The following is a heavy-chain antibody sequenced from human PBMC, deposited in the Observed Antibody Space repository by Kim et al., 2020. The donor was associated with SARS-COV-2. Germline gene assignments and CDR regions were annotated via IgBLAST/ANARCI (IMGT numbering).Heavy chain of an antibody. CDR2: IVVGSGNT. CDR3: AAVSKVSGSYYPFDY. CDR1: GFTFTSSA. Sequence: SVKVSCKASGFTFTSSAVQWVRQARGQRLEWIGWIVVGSGNTNYAQKFQERVTITRDMSTSTAYMELSSLRSEDTAVYYCAAVSKVSGSYYPFDYWGQGTLVTVSS. V-gene: IGHV1-58*01. J-gene: IGHJ4*02. D-gene: IGHD1-26*01.